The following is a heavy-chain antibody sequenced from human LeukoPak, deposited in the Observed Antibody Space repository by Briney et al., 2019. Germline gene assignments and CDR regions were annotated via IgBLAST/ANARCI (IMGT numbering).Heavy chain of an antibody. D-gene: IGHD2-15*01. V-gene: IGHV4-59*01. J-gene: IGHJ4*02. CDR2: IYYSGST. CDR3: ARVPPLGAAIDY. CDR1: GGSISSYY. Sequence: PSETLSLTCTVSGGSISSYYWSWIRQPPGKGLEWIGYIYYSGSTNYNPSLKSRVTISVDTSKNQFSLKLSSVTAADTAVYYCARVPPLGAAIDYWGQGTLVTVSS.